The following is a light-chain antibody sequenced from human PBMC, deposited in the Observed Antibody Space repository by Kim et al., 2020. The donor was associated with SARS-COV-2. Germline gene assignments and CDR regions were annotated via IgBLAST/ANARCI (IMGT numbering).Light chain of an antibody. J-gene: IGLJ3*02. CDR2: RNN. V-gene: IGLV10-54*01. CDR1: SNNVVNQG. Sequence: QTSPLSCTGSSNNVVNQGAAWLQQHQGHPPKILCYRNNTRPAGISERLSASRSGNTASLTITGLQPEDEADYYCSAWDSSLSAWVFGGGTQLTVL. CDR3: SAWDSSLSAWV.